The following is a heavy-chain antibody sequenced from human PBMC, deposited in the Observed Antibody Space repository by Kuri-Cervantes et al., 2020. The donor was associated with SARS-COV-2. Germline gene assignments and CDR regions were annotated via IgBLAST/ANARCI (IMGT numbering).Heavy chain of an antibody. J-gene: IGHJ3*02. D-gene: IGHD3-16*02. CDR3: ARVLPLPTFFIGYAFDI. Sequence: GESLKISCAASGFTFSSYSMNWVRQAPGKGLEWVSSISSSSSYIYYADSVKGRFTISRDNAKNSLYLQMNSLRAEDTAVYYCARVLPLPTFFIGYAFDIWGQGTMVTVSS. V-gene: IGHV3-21*01. CDR1: GFTFSSYS. CDR2: ISSSSSYI.